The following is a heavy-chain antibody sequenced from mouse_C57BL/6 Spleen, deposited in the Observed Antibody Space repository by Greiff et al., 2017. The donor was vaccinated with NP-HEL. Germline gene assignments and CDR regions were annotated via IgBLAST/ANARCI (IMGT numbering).Heavy chain of an antibody. CDR3: ARGSYYSNYDYFDY. CDR1: GYTFTSYW. CDR2: IYPGRGST. Sequence: VQLQQPGAELVKPGASVKMSCKASGYTFTSYWITWVKQRPGQGLEWIGDIYPGRGSTNYNEKFKSKATLTVDTSSSTAYMQLSSLTSEDSAVYYCARGSYYSNYDYFDYWGQGTTLTVSS. V-gene: IGHV1-55*01. D-gene: IGHD2-5*01. J-gene: IGHJ2*01.